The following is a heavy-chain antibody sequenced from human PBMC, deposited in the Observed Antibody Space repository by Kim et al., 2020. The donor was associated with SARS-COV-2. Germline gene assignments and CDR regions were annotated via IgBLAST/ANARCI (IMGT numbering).Heavy chain of an antibody. J-gene: IGHJ4*02. V-gene: IGHV3-30*02. CDR2: IFPDGSNT. CDR1: GFSFSNSG. D-gene: IGHD3-10*01. Sequence: GGSLRLSCAASGFSFSNSGMHWVRQAPGKGLEWVTFIFPDGSNTYYADSVKGRFTISRDNSKNTVYLQMNSLRAEDTAVYYCVKDRGKNYFYYCGRGTLV. CDR3: VKDRGKNYFYY.